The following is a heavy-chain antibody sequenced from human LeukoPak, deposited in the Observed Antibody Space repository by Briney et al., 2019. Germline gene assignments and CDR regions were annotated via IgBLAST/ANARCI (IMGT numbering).Heavy chain of an antibody. V-gene: IGHV3-33*03. CDR1: GFTFSSYG. J-gene: IGHJ4*02. CDR3: ARGASYCGGDCHPLDY. Sequence: GGSLRLSCAASGFTFSSYGMHWVRQAPGKGLEWVAFIWYDGSNKYYADSVKGRFTISRDNAKNSLYLQMNSLRAEDTAVYYCARGASYCGGDCHPLDYWGQGTLVTVSS. D-gene: IGHD2-21*02. CDR2: IWYDGSNK.